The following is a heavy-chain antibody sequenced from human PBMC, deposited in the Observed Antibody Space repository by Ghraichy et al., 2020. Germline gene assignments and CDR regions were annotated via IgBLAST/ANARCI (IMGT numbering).Heavy chain of an antibody. Sequence: GGSLRLSCSASGFTFSTSTLHWVRQAPGKGLEYVSGFSGDGRSTFYADSVRARFTISRDNSKNTLYLQMTSLRVEDTAVYYCVREPRYAFDIWGQGTMVTVSS. V-gene: IGHV3-64D*06. CDR2: FSGDGRST. CDR1: GFTFSTST. J-gene: IGHJ3*02. CDR3: VREPRYAFDI.